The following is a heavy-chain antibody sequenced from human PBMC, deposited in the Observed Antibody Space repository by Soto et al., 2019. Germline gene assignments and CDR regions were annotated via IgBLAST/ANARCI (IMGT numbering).Heavy chain of an antibody. Sequence: VQLVESGGGLVSPGGSLTLSCVGSGFRFSDHSMHWVRRAPGTGLQWLSYISSSGDRIHYADSVRGRFTVSRDNAKNSLFLRMNSLRDDDTAMYYCARLPKVSLVTAWGQVTLVTVSS. V-gene: IGHV3-48*02. D-gene: IGHD2-21*02. J-gene: IGHJ4*02. CDR2: ISSSGDRI. CDR3: ARLPKVSLVTA. CDR1: GFRFSDHS.